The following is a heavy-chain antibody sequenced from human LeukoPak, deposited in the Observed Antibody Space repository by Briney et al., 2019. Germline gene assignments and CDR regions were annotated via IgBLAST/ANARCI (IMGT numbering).Heavy chain of an antibody. D-gene: IGHD3-10*01. CDR1: GGSISSSSYY. CDR2: IYYSRST. J-gene: IGHJ3*02. Sequence: SETLSLTCTVSGGSISSSSYYWGWIRQPPGKGLEWIGSIYYSRSTYHNPSLKSRVTISVDTSKNQFSLKLSSVTAADTAVYYCARAPGGYGSGSRGAFDIWGQGTTVTVSS. V-gene: IGHV4-39*07. CDR3: ARAPGGYGSGSRGAFDI.